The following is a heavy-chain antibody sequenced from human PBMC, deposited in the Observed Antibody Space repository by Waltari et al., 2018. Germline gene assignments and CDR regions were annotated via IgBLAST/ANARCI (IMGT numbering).Heavy chain of an antibody. CDR1: GGSISSGRYY. Sequence: QVQLQESGPGLVKPSQTLSLTCTVSGGSISSGRYYWSWIRQPAGKGLEWIGRIYTSGSTNYNPSLKSRVTISVDTSKNQFSLKLSSVTAADTAVYYCAREDTAIPIFDYWGQGTLVTVSS. V-gene: IGHV4-61*02. D-gene: IGHD5-18*01. J-gene: IGHJ4*02. CDR3: AREDTAIPIFDY. CDR2: IYTSGST.